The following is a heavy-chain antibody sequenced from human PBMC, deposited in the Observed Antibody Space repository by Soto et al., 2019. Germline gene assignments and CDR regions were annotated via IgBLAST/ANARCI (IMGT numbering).Heavy chain of an antibody. D-gene: IGHD1-26*01. CDR1: GYTFSSSD. J-gene: IGHJ4*02. Sequence: QVQLVQSGAEVKKPGASAKVSCKASGYTFSSSDISWVRQAPGQGLEWMGWISAYTGNTNYAQRLQGRLTMTTDTSTNTGYMELRSLTSDDTAVYYCALGGPISGSYWGGDYWGQGTLVTVSS. CDR2: ISAYTGNT. CDR3: ALGGPISGSYWGGDY. V-gene: IGHV1-18*01.